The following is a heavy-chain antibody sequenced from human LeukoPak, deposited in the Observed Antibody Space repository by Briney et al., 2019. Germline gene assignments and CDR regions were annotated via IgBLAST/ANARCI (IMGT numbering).Heavy chain of an antibody. V-gene: IGHV1-18*01. J-gene: IGHJ5*02. D-gene: IGHD5-24*01. CDR3: ARALARDVYNINWFDP. Sequence: GASVKVSCKASGYTFTSYAISWVRQAPGQGLGWMGWIRAYNGYTNSAQNLQGRVTMTTDTSTSTDYVELTSLRSDDTAVYYCARALARDVYNINWFDPWGQGTLVTVSS. CDR2: IRAYNGYT. CDR1: GYTFTSYA.